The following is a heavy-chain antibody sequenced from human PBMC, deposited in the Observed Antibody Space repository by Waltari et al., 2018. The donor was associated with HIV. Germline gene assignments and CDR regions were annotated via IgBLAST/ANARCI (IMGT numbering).Heavy chain of an antibody. J-gene: IGHJ4*02. CDR3: ARVSEIFSSSSGAFDY. CDR2: IIPIFGTS. CDR1: GGTFSSYT. V-gene: IGHV1-69*01. D-gene: IGHD6-6*01. Sequence: QVQLVQSGAEVKKPGSSVKVSCKASGGTFSSYTITWVRQAPGQGLEWMGGIIPIFGTSTYAQKFQGRVTITADESTSTGYMELSSLRSEDTAVYYCARVSEIFSSSSGAFDYWGQETLVTVSS.